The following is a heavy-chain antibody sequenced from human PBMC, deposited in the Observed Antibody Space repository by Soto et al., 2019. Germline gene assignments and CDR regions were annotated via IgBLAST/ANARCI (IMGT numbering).Heavy chain of an antibody. Sequence: EVQLVESGGGLVQPGGSLRLSCAASGFTFSSYWMHWVRQAPGKGLVWVSRINSDGSSTSYADSVKGRFTISRDNAKNTLDLQMNSLRAEDTAVYYCAVAVAGPTAIGYWGQGTRVTVSS. CDR2: INSDGSST. CDR3: AVAVAGPTAIGY. J-gene: IGHJ4*02. CDR1: GFTFSSYW. V-gene: IGHV3-74*01. D-gene: IGHD6-19*01.